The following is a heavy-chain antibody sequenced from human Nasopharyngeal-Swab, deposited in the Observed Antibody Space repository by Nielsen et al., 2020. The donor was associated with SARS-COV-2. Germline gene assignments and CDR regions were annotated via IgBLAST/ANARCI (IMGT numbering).Heavy chain of an antibody. Sequence: WIRQPPGKGLEWVAVISYGGSNKYYADSVKGRFTISRDNSKSTLYLQMNSLRVEDTAVYYCATPDSNAYYLAFDFWGQGTLVTVSS. J-gene: IGHJ4*02. CDR3: ATPDSNAYYLAFDF. D-gene: IGHD3-22*01. V-gene: IGHV3-30-3*01. CDR2: ISYGGSNK.